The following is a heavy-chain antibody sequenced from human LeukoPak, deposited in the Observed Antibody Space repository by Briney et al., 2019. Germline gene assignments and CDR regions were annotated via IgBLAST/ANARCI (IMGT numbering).Heavy chain of an antibody. D-gene: IGHD3-22*01. CDR1: GFTFSSYA. CDR2: ISGSGGST. J-gene: IGHJ4*02. Sequence: GGSLRLSCAASGFTFSSYAMSWVRQAPGKGLEWVSAISGSGGSTYYADSVKGRFTISRDNSKNTLYLQMNSLRAEDTAVYYCAKDLWAYYYDSSGYYGAAFDYWGQGTLVTVSS. V-gene: IGHV3-23*01. CDR3: AKDLWAYYYDSSGYYGAAFDY.